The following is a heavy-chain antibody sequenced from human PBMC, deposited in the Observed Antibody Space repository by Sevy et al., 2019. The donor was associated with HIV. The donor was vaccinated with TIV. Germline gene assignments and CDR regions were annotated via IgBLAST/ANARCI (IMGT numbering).Heavy chain of an antibody. CDR1: GYTFTSYG. V-gene: IGHV1-18*01. CDR3: ARGTQYCCSTSCYWQQLIEDFQH. J-gene: IGHJ1*01. D-gene: IGHD2-2*01. CDR2: ISAYNGNT. Sequence: ASVKVSCKASGYTFTSYGISWVRQAPGQGLEWMGWISAYNGNTNYAQKLQGRVTMTTDTSTSTAYMELRSLRSDDTAVYYCARGTQYCCSTSCYWQQLIEDFQHWGQGTLVTVSS.